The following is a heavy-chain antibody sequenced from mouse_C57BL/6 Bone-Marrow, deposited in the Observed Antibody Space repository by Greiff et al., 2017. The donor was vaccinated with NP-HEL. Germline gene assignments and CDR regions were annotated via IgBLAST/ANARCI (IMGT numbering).Heavy chain of an antibody. CDR1: GYSITSGYY. Sequence: LMESGPGLVKPSQSLSLTCSVTGYSITSGYYWNWIRQFPGNKLEWMGYISYDGSNNYNPSLKNRISITRDTSKNQFFLKLNSVTTEDTATYYCPRGTTVVATEDLFAYWGQGTLVTVSA. V-gene: IGHV3-6*01. D-gene: IGHD1-1*01. CDR2: ISYDGSN. CDR3: PRGTTVVATEDLFAY. J-gene: IGHJ3*01.